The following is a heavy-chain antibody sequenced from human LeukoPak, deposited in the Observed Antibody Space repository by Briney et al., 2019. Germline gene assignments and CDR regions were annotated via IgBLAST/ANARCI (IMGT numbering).Heavy chain of an antibody. J-gene: IGHJ4*02. Sequence: PGRSLRLSCAASGFTFDDYAMHWVRQAPGKGLEWGSGITWNSGNIAYADSVKGRFTISRDNAKNSLYLQMNSLRAEDAALYYCAKSRDSNTWYYFDYWGQGTLVTVSS. CDR1: GFTFDDYA. D-gene: IGHD3-22*01. CDR2: ITWNSGNI. V-gene: IGHV3-9*01. CDR3: AKSRDSNTWYYFDY.